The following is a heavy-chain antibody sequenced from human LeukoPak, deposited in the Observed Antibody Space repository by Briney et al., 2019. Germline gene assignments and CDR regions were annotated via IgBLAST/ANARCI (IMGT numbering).Heavy chain of an antibody. J-gene: IGHJ5*02. V-gene: IGHV3-30*02. CDR2: IRYDGSNK. CDR1: GFTFSSYG. Sequence: GGSLRLSCAASGFTFSSYGMHWVRQAPGKGLEWVAFIRYDGSNKYYADSVKGRFTISRDNAMNTVYLQMNSLRAEGTAVYYCARVLSGSWDWFDPWGQGTLVTVSS. D-gene: IGHD3-22*01. CDR3: ARVLSGSWDWFDP.